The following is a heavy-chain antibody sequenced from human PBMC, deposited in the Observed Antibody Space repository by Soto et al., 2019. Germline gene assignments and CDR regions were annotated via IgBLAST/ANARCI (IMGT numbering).Heavy chain of an antibody. V-gene: IGHV4-4*02. J-gene: IGHJ5*02. CDR1: GGSISSSNW. CDR2: IYHSGST. CDR3: ARGDRYSGSFSDYFDP. Sequence: SETLSLTCAVSGGSISSSNWWSWVRQPPGKGLEWIGEIYHSGSTNYNPSLKSRVTISVDKSKNQFSLKLSSVTAADTAVYFCARGDRYSGSFSDYFDPWGQGTLVTVSS. D-gene: IGHD1-26*01.